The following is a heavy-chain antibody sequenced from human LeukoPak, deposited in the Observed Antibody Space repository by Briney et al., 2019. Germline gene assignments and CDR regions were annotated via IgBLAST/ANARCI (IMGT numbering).Heavy chain of an antibody. CDR3: ARQQWDSNSGDDY. CDR1: GGSITPYY. J-gene: IGHJ4*02. CDR2: IQGGGSA. Sequence: SETLSLTCDVSGGSITPYYWNWIRQTPGKGLEWIEFIQGGGSAYYNPSLKSRLSILVDMSKNQVSLRLNSVTAADTAVYYCARQQWDSNSGDDYWGQGTLVTVSS. V-gene: IGHV4-59*08. D-gene: IGHD6-6*01.